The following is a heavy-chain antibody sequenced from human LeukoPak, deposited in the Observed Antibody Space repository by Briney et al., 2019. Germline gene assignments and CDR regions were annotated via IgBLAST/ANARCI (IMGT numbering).Heavy chain of an antibody. Sequence: GGSLRLSCAASGLTFSSYSMNWVRQAPGKGLEWVSSISSSSSYIYYADSVKGRFTISRDNAKNSLYLQMNSLRAEDTAVYYCARAGRDGYNRGAFDIWGQGTMVTVSS. V-gene: IGHV3-21*01. CDR3: ARAGRDGYNRGAFDI. J-gene: IGHJ3*02. D-gene: IGHD5-24*01. CDR1: GLTFSSYS. CDR2: ISSSSSYI.